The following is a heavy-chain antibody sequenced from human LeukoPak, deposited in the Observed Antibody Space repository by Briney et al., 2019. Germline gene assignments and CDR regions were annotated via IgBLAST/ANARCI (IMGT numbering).Heavy chain of an antibody. CDR3: ARVRVGAYDFEY. CDR2: ISSSSSYI. CDR1: GFTFSSYS. J-gene: IGHJ4*02. V-gene: IGHV3-21*01. D-gene: IGHD3-10*01. Sequence: GGSLRLSCAASGFTFSSYSMNWVRQAPGKGLEWVSSISSSSSYIYYADSVKGRFTISRDNAKNSLYLQMNSLRAEDTAVYYCARVRVGAYDFEYWGQGTLVTVSS.